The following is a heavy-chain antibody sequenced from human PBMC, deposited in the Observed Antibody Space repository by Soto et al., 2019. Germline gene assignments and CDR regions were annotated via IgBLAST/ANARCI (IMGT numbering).Heavy chain of an antibody. CDR3: AAPSTMTTVTTGAFDI. CDR1: GYTLSRYG. D-gene: IGHD4-17*01. V-gene: IGHV1-18*04. J-gene: IGHJ3*02. CDR2: ISAYNGNT. Sequence: GAPVKGSRKASGYTLSRYGISWVRQAPGQGLEWMGWISAYNGNTNYAQKLQGRVTMTTDTSTSTAYMELRSLRSDDTAVYYCAAPSTMTTVTTGAFDIWGQGTMVTVSS.